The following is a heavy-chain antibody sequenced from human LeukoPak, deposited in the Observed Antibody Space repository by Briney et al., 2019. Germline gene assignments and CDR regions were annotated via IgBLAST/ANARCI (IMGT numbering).Heavy chain of an antibody. Sequence: GGSLRRSCAASGFTFSSYWMSWVRQAPGQGLEWVANIKQDGSEKYYVDSVKGRFTISRDNAKNSLYLQMNSLRAEDTAVYYCARVSYDSSGYYYVYIDYWGQGTLVTVSS. D-gene: IGHD3-22*01. CDR2: IKQDGSEK. CDR3: ARVSYDSSGYYYVYIDY. CDR1: GFTFSSYW. V-gene: IGHV3-7*01. J-gene: IGHJ4*02.